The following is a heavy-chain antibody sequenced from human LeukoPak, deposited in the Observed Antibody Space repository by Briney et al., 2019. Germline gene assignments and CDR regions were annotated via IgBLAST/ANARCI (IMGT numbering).Heavy chain of an antibody. V-gene: IGHV4-59*08. CDR2: IYYSGST. CDR1: GGSISSYY. D-gene: IGHD3-10*01. Sequence: SETLSLTCTVSGGSISSYYWSWFRQPPGKGLEWIGYIYYSGSTNYNPSLKSRVTISVDTSKNQFSLKLSSVTAADTAVYYCARVLLWFGELGRDYYYYMDVWGKGTTVTVSS. CDR3: ARVLLWFGELGRDYYYYMDV. J-gene: IGHJ6*03.